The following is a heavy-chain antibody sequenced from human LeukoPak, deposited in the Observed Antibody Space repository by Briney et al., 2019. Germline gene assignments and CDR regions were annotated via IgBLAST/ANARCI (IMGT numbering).Heavy chain of an antibody. CDR2: ISSSSSTI. J-gene: IGHJ4*02. V-gene: IGHV3-48*01. Sequence: GGSLRLSCAASGFTFSSYSMNWVRQAPGKGLEWVSYISSSSSTIYYAGSVKGRFTISRDNAKNSLFLQMNSLRAGDTAVYYCARSRGSSGSYPFDYWGQGSLVTVSS. D-gene: IGHD1-26*01. CDR1: GFTFSSYS. CDR3: ARSRGSSGSYPFDY.